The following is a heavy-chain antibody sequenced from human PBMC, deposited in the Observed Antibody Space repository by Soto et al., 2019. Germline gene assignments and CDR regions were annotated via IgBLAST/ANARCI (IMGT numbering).Heavy chain of an antibody. D-gene: IGHD6-6*01. V-gene: IGHV3-43D*03. J-gene: IGHJ6*02. CDR2: ISWDGGST. Sequence: GGSLRLSCAASGFTFDDYAMHWVRQAPGKGLEWVSLISWDGGSTYYADSVKGRFTISRDNNKNSLYLQMNSLRAEDTALYYCAKDIKQGAARGYYYYGMDVWGQGTTVTVSS. CDR1: GFTFDDYA. CDR3: AKDIKQGAARGYYYYGMDV.